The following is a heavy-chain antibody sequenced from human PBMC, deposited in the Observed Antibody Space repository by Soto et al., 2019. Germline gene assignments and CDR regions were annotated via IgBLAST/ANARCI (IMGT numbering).Heavy chain of an antibody. CDR3: ARDPIVGAGVYYYYGMDV. V-gene: IGHV1-46*03. D-gene: IGHD1-26*01. CDR1: GYTFTSYD. Sequence: ASVKVSCKASGYTFTSYDINWVRQATGQGLEWMGIINPSGGSTSYAQKFQGRVTMTRDTSTSTVYMELSSLRSEDTAVYYCARDPIVGAGVYYYYGMDVWGQGTTVTVSS. CDR2: INPSGGST. J-gene: IGHJ6*02.